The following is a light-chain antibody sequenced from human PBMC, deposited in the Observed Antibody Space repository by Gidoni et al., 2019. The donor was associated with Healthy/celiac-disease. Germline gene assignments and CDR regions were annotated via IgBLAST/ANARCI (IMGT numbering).Light chain of an antibody. CDR1: SRDVGGYNY. CDR2: DVS. V-gene: IGLV2-14*01. CDR3: SSYTSSSTRV. J-gene: IGLJ2*01. Sequence: QSALTQPASVSGSPGPSITISCPGTSRDVGGYNYVSWYQQHPGKAPKLMIYDVSNRPAGVSNRFSGSKSGNTASLTISGLQAEDEADYYCSSYTSSSTRVFGGGTKLTVL.